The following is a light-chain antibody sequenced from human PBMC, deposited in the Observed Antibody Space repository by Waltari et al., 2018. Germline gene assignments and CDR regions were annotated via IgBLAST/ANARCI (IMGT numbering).Light chain of an antibody. J-gene: IGLJ2*01. CDR3: QSYDINTYMV. CDR2: EDN. CDR1: SGSIASNY. V-gene: IGLV6-57*01. Sequence: NFMLTQPHSVSESPGKTVIISCTRSSGSIASNYVQWYQQRPGSSPTTVIYEDNQRPSGVPDRFSGSIDSSSNSASLTISGLKTEDEADYYCQSYDINTYMVFGGGTKLTVL.